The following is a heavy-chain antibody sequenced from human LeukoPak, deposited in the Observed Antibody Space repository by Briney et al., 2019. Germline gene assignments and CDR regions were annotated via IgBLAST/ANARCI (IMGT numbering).Heavy chain of an antibody. J-gene: IGHJ5*02. Sequence: GGSLRLSCAASGLTFSSYAMSWGRQAPGKGLEWVSAISGSGGSTYYADSVKGRFTISRANSKNTLYLQMNSLRADDTAVYYCAKDRTGTTGADWFDPWGQGTVVTVSS. V-gene: IGHV3-23*01. CDR3: AKDRTGTTGADWFDP. CDR1: GLTFSSYA. CDR2: ISGSGGST. D-gene: IGHD1-1*01.